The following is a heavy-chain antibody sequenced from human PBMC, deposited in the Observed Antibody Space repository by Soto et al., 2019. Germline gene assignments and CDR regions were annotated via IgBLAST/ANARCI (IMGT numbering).Heavy chain of an antibody. CDR3: ARDKGYGELDH. D-gene: IGHD4-17*01. CDR2: IIPIVGGA. J-gene: IGHJ4*02. Sequence: QVHLVQSGAEVKKPGSSVKVSCRASGGTLSTYTISWVRQVPGQGLEWMGKIIPIVGGADYAQEFQGRVTTTADKSTSTAYMVLSSLRSEDTAVYFCARDKGYGELDHWGQGTLVTVSS. CDR1: GGTLSTYT. V-gene: IGHV1-69*08.